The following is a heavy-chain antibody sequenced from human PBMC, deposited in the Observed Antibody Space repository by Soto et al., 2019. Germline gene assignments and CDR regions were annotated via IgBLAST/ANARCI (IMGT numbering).Heavy chain of an antibody. V-gene: IGHV3-23*01. CDR1: GGTLSSYV. J-gene: IGHJ4*02. D-gene: IGHD2-21*01. CDR3: GGSDGYTYGNNY. Sequence: GGSLSLTCAASGGTLSSYVVSWVRQAPGKGLEWVAAISGSGSSTYSADSVRGRLTISRDNSKNALYLQMNRQRAEDTAGYYCGGSDGYTYGNNYWGQGTLVTVSS. CDR2: ISGSGSST.